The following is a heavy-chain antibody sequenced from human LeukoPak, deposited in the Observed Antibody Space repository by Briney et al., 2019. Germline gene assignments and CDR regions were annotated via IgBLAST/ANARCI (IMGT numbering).Heavy chain of an antibody. D-gene: IGHD3-16*01. V-gene: IGHV4-30-2*01. CDR1: GGSISSGGYS. CDR3: ARDSRDYVWGSYDY. J-gene: IGHJ4*02. CDR2: MYHSGST. Sequence: PSETLSLTCAVSGGSISSGGYSWNWIRQPPGKGLEWIGYMYHSGSTNYNPSLKSRVTISVDTSKNQFSLKLSSVTAADTAVYYCARDSRDYVWGSYDYWGQGTLVTVSS.